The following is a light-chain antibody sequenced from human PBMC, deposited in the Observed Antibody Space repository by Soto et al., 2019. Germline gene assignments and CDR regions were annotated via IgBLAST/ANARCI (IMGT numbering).Light chain of an antibody. CDR3: QQRSSWPLLT. CDR1: QSVSNY. J-gene: IGKJ4*01. CDR2: DAS. V-gene: IGKV3-11*01. Sequence: EIVLTQSPATLSLSPGERATLSCRASQSVSNYLAWFQQKPGQAPRLLIYDASNRATGIPARFSGSGSGTDFTLPIRSLEPEDFAVYYCQQRSSWPLLTFGGGTKVEI.